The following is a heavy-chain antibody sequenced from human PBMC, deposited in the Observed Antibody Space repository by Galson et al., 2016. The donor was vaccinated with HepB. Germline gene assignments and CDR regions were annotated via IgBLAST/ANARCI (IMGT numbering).Heavy chain of an antibody. V-gene: IGHV3-33*01. CDR2: VWYDGSNT. Sequence: SLRLSCAASGFTFSHYGMHWVRQAPGKGLEWMAVVWYDGSNTYYADSVKGRFTISRDNSKNTLYLQMNSLRAEDTAVYYCARGAFIKPGPWFDYWGQGILVTVSS. CDR3: ARGAFIKPGPWFDY. CDR1: GFTFSHYG. J-gene: IGHJ4*02. D-gene: IGHD3-3*01.